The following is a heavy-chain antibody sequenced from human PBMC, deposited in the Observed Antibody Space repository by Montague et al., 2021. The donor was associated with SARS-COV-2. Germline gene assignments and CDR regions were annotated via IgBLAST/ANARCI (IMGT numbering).Heavy chain of an antibody. V-gene: IGHV2-5*02. D-gene: IGHD6-13*01. CDR3: AHRDLGRIAAAGFDY. J-gene: IGHJ4*02. CDR1: GFSRSTSGVG. Sequence: PALVKPTQTLTLTCTFSGFSRSTSGVGVGWIRQPPGKALEWLALIYWDDYKRYSPSLKSRLTITKDSSKKQVVLTMTHMDPVDTATYYCAHRDLGRIAAAGFDYWGQGTLVTVSS. CDR2: IYWDDYK.